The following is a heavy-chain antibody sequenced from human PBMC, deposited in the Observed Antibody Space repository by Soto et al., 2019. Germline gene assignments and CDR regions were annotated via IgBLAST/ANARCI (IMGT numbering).Heavy chain of an antibody. D-gene: IGHD1-26*01. CDR1: GVSFSDYS. CDR3: ARSGELLQTFDS. Sequence: NPGGYLRLSCVVSGVSFSDYSMNWVRQAPGKGLEWVSLITGNSEYKYYAGSVKGRFTVSRDNAKNSLYLQMNSLTVEDTAVYYCARSGELLQTFDSCVQGTLVTVSS. CDR2: ITGNSEYK. V-gene: IGHV3-21*06. J-gene: IGHJ4*02.